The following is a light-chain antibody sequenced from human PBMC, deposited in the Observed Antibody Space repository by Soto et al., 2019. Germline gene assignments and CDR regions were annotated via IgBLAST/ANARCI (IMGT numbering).Light chain of an antibody. CDR2: DTS. CDR1: QSISNK. J-gene: IGKJ5*01. V-gene: IGKV3-15*01. CDR3: QQYNIWRSIS. Sequence: EIVMTQSPATLSVSPGERATLSCRASQSISNKLAWYQHKPGQAPRLLIYDTSSRVAGIPARFTGSGSGTDFTITISRLQSEEFAVYYCQQYNIWRSISFGQGTRLEIK.